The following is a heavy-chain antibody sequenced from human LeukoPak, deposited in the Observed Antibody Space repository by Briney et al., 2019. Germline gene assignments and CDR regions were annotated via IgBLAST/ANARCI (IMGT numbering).Heavy chain of an antibody. J-gene: IGHJ5*02. D-gene: IGHD1-26*01. CDR2: ISSNGGSS. Sequence: GGSLGLSCAASGFTFSSDAMHWVRQAPGKGLEYVSAISSNGGSSYYANSVKGRFTIPRDNSKNTLYLQMGSLRAEDMAVYYCARESGSYYVSWGQGTLVTVSS. CDR1: GFTFSSDA. V-gene: IGHV3-64*01. CDR3: ARESGSYYVS.